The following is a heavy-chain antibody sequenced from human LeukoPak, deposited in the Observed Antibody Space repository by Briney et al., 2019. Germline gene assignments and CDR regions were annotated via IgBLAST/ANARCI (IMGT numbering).Heavy chain of an antibody. J-gene: IGHJ6*03. Sequence: ASVKVSCKDSGYTFTGYYMHWVRQAPGEGLEWMGWINPNSGGTNYAQKFQGRVTMTRDTPISTAYMELSRLRSDDTAVYYCARVHTAMVGDMDVWGKGTTVTVSS. CDR3: ARVHTAMVGDMDV. CDR2: INPNSGGT. V-gene: IGHV1-2*02. CDR1: GYTFTGYY. D-gene: IGHD5-18*01.